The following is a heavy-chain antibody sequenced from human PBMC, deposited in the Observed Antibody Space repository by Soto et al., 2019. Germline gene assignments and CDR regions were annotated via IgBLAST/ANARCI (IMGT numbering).Heavy chain of an antibody. CDR3: ARDMGFDGSGSYYYYGMDV. CDR1: GGSISSGDYY. V-gene: IGHV4-30-4*01. Sequence: SQTLSLTCTVSGGSISSGDYYWSWIRQPPGKGLEWIGYIYYSGSTYYNPSLKSRVTISVDTSKNQFSLKLSSVTAADTAVYYCARDMGFDGSGSYYYYGMDVWGQGTTVTVSS. CDR2: IYYSGST. D-gene: IGHD3-10*01. J-gene: IGHJ6*02.